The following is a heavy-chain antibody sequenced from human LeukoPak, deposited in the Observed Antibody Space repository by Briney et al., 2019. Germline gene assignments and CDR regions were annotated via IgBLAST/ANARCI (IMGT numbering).Heavy chain of an antibody. V-gene: IGHV1-18*01. CDR1: GYTFTSYG. D-gene: IGHD6-6*01. Sequence: GASVKVSCKASGYTFTSYGISWVRQAPGQGLEWMGWITNNGNTDYAQKFQGRVTLTTDTSTSTAYMELRSLRSDDTAVYYCARDPPGSAASRQVFDVWGQGTMVTVSS. CDR3: ARDPPGSAASRQVFDV. CDR2: ITNNGNT. J-gene: IGHJ3*01.